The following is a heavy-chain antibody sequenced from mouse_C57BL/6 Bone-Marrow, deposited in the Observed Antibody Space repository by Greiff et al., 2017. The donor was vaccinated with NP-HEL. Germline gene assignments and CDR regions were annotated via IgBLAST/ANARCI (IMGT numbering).Heavy chain of an antibody. D-gene: IGHD2-4*01. CDR1: GYTFTSYW. J-gene: IGHJ3*01. V-gene: IGHV1-55*01. Sequence: QVQLQQPGAELVKPGASVKMSCKASGYTFTSYWITWVKQRPGQGLEWIGDIYPGSGSTNYNEKFKSKATLTVDTSSSTAYMQLSSLTSEDSAVYYCARRGLYDYDVAYWVQGTLVTVSA. CDR2: IYPGSGST. CDR3: ARRGLYDYDVAY.